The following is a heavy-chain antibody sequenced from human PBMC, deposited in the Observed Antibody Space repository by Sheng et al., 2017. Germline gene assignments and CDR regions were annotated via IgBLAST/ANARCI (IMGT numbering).Heavy chain of an antibody. CDR2: ISYDGSNK. Sequence: QVQLVESGGGVVQPGRSLRLSCAASGFTFSSYGMHWVRQAPGKGLEWVAVISYDGSNKYYADSVKGRFTISRDNSKNTLYLQMNSLRAEDTAVYYCAKDLRLGYDSSGKPDYWGQGTLVTVSS. D-gene: IGHD3-22*01. CDR3: AKDLRLGYDSSGKPDY. CDR1: GFTFSSYG. J-gene: IGHJ4*02. V-gene: IGHV3-30*18.